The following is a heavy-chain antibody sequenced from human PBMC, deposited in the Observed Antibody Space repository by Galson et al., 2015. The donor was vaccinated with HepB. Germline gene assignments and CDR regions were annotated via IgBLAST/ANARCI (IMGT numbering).Heavy chain of an antibody. Sequence: SLSLSCAASEFTVNNYWMHWVRQAPGKGLVWVSRINHDGTSTVYADSVKGRFTISRDNAKNTLYLQMNGLRAEDTAVYYCARVETCITGWPFRWGQGTLVTVSS. J-gene: IGHJ4*02. CDR1: EFTVNNYW. CDR2: INHDGTST. V-gene: IGHV3-74*01. CDR3: ARVETCITGWPFR. D-gene: IGHD1-20*01.